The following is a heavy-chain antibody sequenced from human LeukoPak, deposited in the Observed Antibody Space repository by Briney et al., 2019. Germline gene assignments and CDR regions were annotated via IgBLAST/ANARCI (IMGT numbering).Heavy chain of an antibody. D-gene: IGHD2-2*02. J-gene: IGHJ4*02. CDR2: INPNSGGT. CDR1: GYTFTGYY. Sequence: ASVKVSCKASGYTFTGYYMHWVRQAPGQGLEWMGWINPNSGGTNYAQKFQGRVTMTRDTSISRAYMELSRLRSDDTAVYYCARECSTSCYRAHDYWGRGTLVTVSS. V-gene: IGHV1-2*02. CDR3: ARECSTSCYRAHDY.